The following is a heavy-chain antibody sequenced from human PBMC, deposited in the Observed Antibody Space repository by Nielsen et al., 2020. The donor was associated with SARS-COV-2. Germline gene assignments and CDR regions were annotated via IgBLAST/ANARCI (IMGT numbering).Heavy chain of an antibody. V-gene: IGHV3-23*01. CDR2: ISDSGGST. Sequence: GGSLRLSCAASGFTFSSYAMSWVRQAPGKGLEWVSAISDSGGSTYYADSVKGRFTISRDNSKNTLYLQMNSLRAEDTAVYYCAKDGRGGSYYRDYYGMDVWGQGTTVTVSS. D-gene: IGHD1-26*01. J-gene: IGHJ6*02. CDR1: GFTFSSYA. CDR3: AKDGRGGSYYRDYYGMDV.